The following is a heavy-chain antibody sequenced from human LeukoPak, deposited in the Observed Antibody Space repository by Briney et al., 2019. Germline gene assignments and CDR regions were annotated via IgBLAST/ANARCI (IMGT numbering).Heavy chain of an antibody. J-gene: IGHJ3*02. D-gene: IGHD1-26*01. CDR1: GYTFTSYG. CDR3: ARDLSSGSYRDAFDI. CDR2: ISAHNGNT. V-gene: IGHV1-18*01. Sequence: ASVKVSCKASGYTFTSYGISWVRQAPGQGLEWMGWISAHNGNTNYAQKLQGRVTMTTDTSTSTAYMELRSLRSDDTAVYYCARDLSSGSYRDAFDIWGQGTMVTVSS.